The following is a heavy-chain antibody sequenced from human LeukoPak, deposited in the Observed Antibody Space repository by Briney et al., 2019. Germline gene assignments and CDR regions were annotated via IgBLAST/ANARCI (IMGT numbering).Heavy chain of an antibody. V-gene: IGHV3-23*01. Sequence: AGGSPRLSCAASGFTFSSYAMSWVRQAPGKGLEWVSAISGSGGSTFYADSVKGRFTISRDNSKNTLYMQMNSLRAEDTAVYYCAKDGSGVAAADYYFDYWGQGTLVTVSS. CDR3: AKDGSGVAAADYYFDY. CDR1: GFTFSSYA. D-gene: IGHD2-15*01. CDR2: ISGSGGST. J-gene: IGHJ4*02.